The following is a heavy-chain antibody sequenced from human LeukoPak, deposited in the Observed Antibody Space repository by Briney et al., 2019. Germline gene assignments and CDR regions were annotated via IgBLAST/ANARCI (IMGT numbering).Heavy chain of an antibody. Sequence: RASVKVSCKASGYIFSSYGISWVRRAPGQGLEWMGWISAYNDNTHYAQSFQGRVTMTRDTSTSTAYMELRSLRSDDTALYYCARVRGDVERYHYYYMDLWGDGSTVTVSS. V-gene: IGHV1-18*01. CDR1: GYIFSSYG. J-gene: IGHJ6*03. D-gene: IGHD5-24*01. CDR2: ISAYNDNT. CDR3: ARVRGDVERYHYYYMDL.